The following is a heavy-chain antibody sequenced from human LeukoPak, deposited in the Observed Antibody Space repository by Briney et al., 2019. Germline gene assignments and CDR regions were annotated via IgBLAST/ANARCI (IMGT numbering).Heavy chain of an antibody. CDR2: INPNSGGT. D-gene: IGHD2-2*01. CDR3: ARRYCSSTSCFNYYSSYMDV. V-gene: IGHV1-2*02. Sequence: GASVRVSCKASGYTLTGYYMHWVRQAPGQGLEWMGWINPNSGGTNYAQKFQGRVTMTRDTSISTAYMELSRLTSDDTAVYYCARRYCSSTSCFNYYSSYMDVWGKGTTVTVSS. J-gene: IGHJ6*03. CDR1: GYTLTGYY.